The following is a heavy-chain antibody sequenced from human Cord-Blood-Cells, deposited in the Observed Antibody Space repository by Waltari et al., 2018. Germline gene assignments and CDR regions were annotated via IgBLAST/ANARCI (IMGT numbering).Heavy chain of an antibody. D-gene: IGHD3-22*01. Sequence: QVQRVQSGAEVKNPRESVMDSCKASGYTFTSFSHSWVRQARGQRLEWMGWIRAHTGNTNYAQKLQVRVTMTTDTRTSTAYMELRSLRSDDTAVYYCARLNLSGYYYFDYWGQGTLVTVSS. V-gene: IGHV1-18*01. CDR1: GYTFTSFS. CDR2: IRAHTGNT. CDR3: ARLNLSGYYYFDY. J-gene: IGHJ4*02.